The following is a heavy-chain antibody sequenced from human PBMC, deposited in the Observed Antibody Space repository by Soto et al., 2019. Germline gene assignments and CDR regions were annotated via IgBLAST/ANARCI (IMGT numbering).Heavy chain of an antibody. CDR1: GGSISSYY. CDR2: IYYSGST. Sequence: SETLSLTCTVSGGSISSYYGSWIRQPPGKGLEWIGYIYYSGSTNYNPSLKSRVTISVDTSKNQFSLKPSSVTAADTAVYYCARHGLGYPRIWWFDPWGQGTLVTVSS. CDR3: ARHGLGYPRIWWFDP. D-gene: IGHD2-15*01. V-gene: IGHV4-59*08. J-gene: IGHJ5*02.